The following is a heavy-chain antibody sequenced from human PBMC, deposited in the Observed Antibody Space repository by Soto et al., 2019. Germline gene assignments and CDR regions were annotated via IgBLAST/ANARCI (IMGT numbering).Heavy chain of an antibody. D-gene: IGHD6-6*01. J-gene: IGHJ4*02. CDR2: INPNSGGT. Sequence: ASVKVSCKASGYTFTGYYMHWVRQAPGQGLEWMGWINPNSGGTNYAQKFQGWVTMTRDTSISTAYMELSRLRSDDTAVYYCAREGQYSSSEPLGMDVWGQGILVTVCS. V-gene: IGHV1-2*04. CDR3: AREGQYSSSEPLGMDV. CDR1: GYTFTGYY.